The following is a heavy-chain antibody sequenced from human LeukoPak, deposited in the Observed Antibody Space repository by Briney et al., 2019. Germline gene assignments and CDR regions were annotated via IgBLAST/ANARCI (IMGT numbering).Heavy chain of an antibody. Sequence: SQSLSLTCVISGDSVSSNSVDWHWIRQSPSRGLEWLGRTYYRSKWYNDYAVSVKSRVTVNPDISKNQFSLQLNSVTPENTAVYYCARGHNYAYDYWGQGTLVTVSS. V-gene: IGHV6-1*01. CDR3: ARGHNYAYDY. CDR2: TYYRSKWYN. J-gene: IGHJ4*02. D-gene: IGHD3-16*01. CDR1: GDSVSSNSVD.